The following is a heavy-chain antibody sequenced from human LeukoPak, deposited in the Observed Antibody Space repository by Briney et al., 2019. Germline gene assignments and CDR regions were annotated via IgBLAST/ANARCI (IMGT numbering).Heavy chain of an antibody. D-gene: IGHD2-2*01. V-gene: IGHV3-30*04. J-gene: IGHJ4*02. CDR2: IRNDGSNQ. CDR3: AKSPREIVVPAYYFDY. Sequence: PGRSLRLSCAASGFTFSSYAMHWVRQAPGKGLEWVGVIRNDGSNQYYADSVKGQFTISRDNSKNTLYLQMNSLRAEDTAVYYCAKSPREIVVPAYYFDYWGQGTLVTVSS. CDR1: GFTFSSYA.